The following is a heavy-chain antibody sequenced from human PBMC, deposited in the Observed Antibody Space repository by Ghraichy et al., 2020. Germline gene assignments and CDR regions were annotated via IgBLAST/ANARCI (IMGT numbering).Heavy chain of an antibody. D-gene: IGHD3-9*01. CDR1: GVSFSDYF. Sequence: SETLSLTCAVYGVSFSDYFWSWIRQPPGKGLEWIGEINDNGSTNYNPSLKSRVTISIDTSKNQFSLKLSSVTAADTAVYYCARGEYYDIFPGVKYYFYSWGQGTLVTVSS. V-gene: IGHV4-34*01. J-gene: IGHJ4*02. CDR2: INDNGST. CDR3: ARGEYYDIFPGVKYYFYS.